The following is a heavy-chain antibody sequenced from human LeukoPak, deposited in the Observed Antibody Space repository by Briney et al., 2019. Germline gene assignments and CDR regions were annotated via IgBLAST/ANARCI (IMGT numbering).Heavy chain of an antibody. CDR3: ATGAWIVGATAVGYFQH. J-gene: IGHJ1*01. V-gene: IGHV1-2*02. CDR2: INPNSGGT. Sequence: ASVKVSCKASGYTFNSYDINWVRQATGQGLEWMGWINPNSGGTNYAQKFQGRVTMTRDTSISTAYMELSRLRSDDTAVYYCATGAWIVGATAVGYFQHWGQGTLVTVSS. D-gene: IGHD1-26*01. CDR1: GYTFNSYD.